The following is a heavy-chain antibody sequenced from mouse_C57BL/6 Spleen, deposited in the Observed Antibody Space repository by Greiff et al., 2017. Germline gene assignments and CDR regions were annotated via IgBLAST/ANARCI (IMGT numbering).Heavy chain of an antibody. CDR1: GFTFTDYY. CDR3: ARYKDLDSGTYYAMDY. D-gene: IGHD2-14*01. J-gene: IGHJ4*01. CDR2: IRNKANGYTT. Sequence: EVKLVESGGGLVQPGGSLSLSCAASGFTFTDYYMSWVRQPPGKALEWLGFIRNKANGYTTEYNASVKGRFTISRDNSQSILYLQMNALRAEDSATYYCARYKDLDSGTYYAMDYWGQGTSVTVSS. V-gene: IGHV7-3*01.